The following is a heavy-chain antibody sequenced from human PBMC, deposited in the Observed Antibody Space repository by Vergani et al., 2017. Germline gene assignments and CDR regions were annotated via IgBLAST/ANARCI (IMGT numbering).Heavy chain of an antibody. CDR2: IYYSGST. J-gene: IGHJ4*02. Sequence: QVQLQESGPGLVKPSGTLSLTCAVSGGSISSYYWSWIRQPPGKGLEWIGYIYYSGSTNYNPSLKSRVTISVDTSKNQFSLKLSSVTAADTAVYYCARMYYDYIWGSYRFGNFDYWGQGTLVTVSS. CDR1: GGSISSYY. V-gene: IGHV4-59*01. D-gene: IGHD3-16*02. CDR3: ARMYYDYIWGSYRFGNFDY.